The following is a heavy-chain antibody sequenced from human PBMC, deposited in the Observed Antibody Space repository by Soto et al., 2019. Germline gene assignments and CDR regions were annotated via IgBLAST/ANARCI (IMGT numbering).Heavy chain of an antibody. D-gene: IGHD4-17*01. CDR2: IIPIFGTA. CDR1: GGTFSSYA. CDR3: ASLAIDYGDYVPFDY. V-gene: IGHV1-69*13. J-gene: IGHJ4*02. Sequence: GASVKVSCKASGGTFSSYAISWVRQAPGQGLEWMGGIIPIFGTANYAQKFQGRVTITADESTSTAYMELSSLRSEDTAVYYCASLAIDYGDYVPFDYWGQGTLVTVSS.